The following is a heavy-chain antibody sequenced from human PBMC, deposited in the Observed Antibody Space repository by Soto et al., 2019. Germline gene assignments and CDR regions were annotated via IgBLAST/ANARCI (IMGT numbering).Heavy chain of an antibody. CDR1: GFTVSSNY. V-gene: IGHV3-53*01. J-gene: IGHJ6*02. CDR3: ARGTTIYYGMDV. CDR2: IYSGGST. Sequence: PVGSLRLSCAASGFTVSSNYMSWVRQAPGKGLEWVSVIYSGGSTYYANSVKGRFTISRDNSKNTLYLQMNSLRAEDTAVYYCARGTTIYYGMDVWGQGTTVTVSS. D-gene: IGHD4-4*01.